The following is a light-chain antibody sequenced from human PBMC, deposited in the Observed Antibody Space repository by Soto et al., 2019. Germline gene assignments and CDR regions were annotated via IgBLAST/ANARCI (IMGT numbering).Light chain of an antibody. Sequence: DIQMTQSPSSLSASVGDRVTIACRASQGISIYLAWYQQKPGKVPQLLIYDASTLQSGAPSRFSGSGSGTDFTLTISGLQPEDVATYYCQKYNGAPLTFGGGTKVEIK. V-gene: IGKV1-27*01. CDR3: QKYNGAPLT. CDR2: DAS. CDR1: QGISIY. J-gene: IGKJ4*01.